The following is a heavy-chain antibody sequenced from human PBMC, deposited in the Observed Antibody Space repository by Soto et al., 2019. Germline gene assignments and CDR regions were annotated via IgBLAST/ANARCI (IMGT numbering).Heavy chain of an antibody. D-gene: IGHD3-10*01. V-gene: IGHV4-4*07. CDR3: ARGPGGFGDFSLDY. J-gene: IGHJ4*02. CDR1: GGAISQYY. CDR2: IYSGGST. Sequence: QVQLQESGPGLVKPSETLSLSCGVSGGAISQYYWSWIRQPAGKGLEWIGRIYSGGSTNYNPSLGSRVTMSVDTSKNHFSLKLISVTAADTGVYYCARGPGGFGDFSLDYWGQGTLVPVSS.